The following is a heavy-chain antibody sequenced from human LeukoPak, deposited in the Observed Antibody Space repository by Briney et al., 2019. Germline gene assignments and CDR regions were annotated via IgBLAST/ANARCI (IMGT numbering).Heavy chain of an antibody. CDR1: GFTFSYYA. CDR2: ISYDGSNK. V-gene: IGHV3-30-3*01. Sequence: GGPLRLSCAASGFTFSYYAMHWVRQAPGKGLEWVAVISYDGSNKYYADSVKGRFTISRDNSKNTLYLQMNSLRAEDTAVYYCARVLNYYDSSGYYFSYWGQGTLVTVSS. CDR3: ARVLNYYDSSGYYFSY. D-gene: IGHD3-22*01. J-gene: IGHJ4*02.